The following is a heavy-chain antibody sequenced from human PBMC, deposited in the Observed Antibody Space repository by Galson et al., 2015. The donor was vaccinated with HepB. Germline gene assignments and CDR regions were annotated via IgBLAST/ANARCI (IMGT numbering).Heavy chain of an antibody. CDR2: IKSKTDGGTT. Sequence: SLRLSCAASGFTFSNAWMNWVRQAPGKGLEWVGRIKSKTDGGTTDYAAPVKGRFTISRDDSKNTLYLQMNSLKTEDTAVYYCTTDYRNFYDYVWGSYVSWGQGTLVTVSS. CDR1: GFTFSNAW. D-gene: IGHD3-16*01. J-gene: IGHJ4*02. CDR3: TTDYRNFYDYVWGSYVS. V-gene: IGHV3-15*07.